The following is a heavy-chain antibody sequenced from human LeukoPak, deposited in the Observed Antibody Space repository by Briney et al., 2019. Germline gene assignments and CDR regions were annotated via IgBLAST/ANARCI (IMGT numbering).Heavy chain of an antibody. CDR1: GGSFSGYY. D-gene: IGHD3-10*01. V-gene: IGHV4-34*01. CDR2: INHSGST. J-gene: IGHJ3*02. CDR3: ARGSGRVFDAFDI. Sequence: SETLSLTCAVYGGSFSGYYWSWIRQPPGKGLEWIGEINHSGSTYYNPSLKSRVTISVDTSKNQFSLKLSSVTAADTAVYYCARGSGRVFDAFDIWGQGTMVTVSS.